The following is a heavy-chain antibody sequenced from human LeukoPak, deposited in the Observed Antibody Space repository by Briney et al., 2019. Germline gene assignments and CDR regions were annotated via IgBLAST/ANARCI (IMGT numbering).Heavy chain of an antibody. Sequence: PGRSLSLSCAASGFTFSSYAMHWVRQAPGKGLEWVAVISYDGSNKYYADSVKGRFTISRDNSKNTLYLQMNSRRAEDTAWYYCARAESGYCSSTSGYVGGGDYWGQGTLVTVSS. J-gene: IGHJ4*02. CDR3: ARAESGYCSSTSGYVGGGDY. V-gene: IGHV3-30*04. CDR1: GFTFSSYA. CDR2: ISYDGSNK. D-gene: IGHD2-2*01.